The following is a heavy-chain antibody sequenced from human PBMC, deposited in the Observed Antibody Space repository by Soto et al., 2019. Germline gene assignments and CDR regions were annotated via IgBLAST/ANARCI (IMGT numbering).Heavy chain of an antibody. CDR2: LIPIFGTA. D-gene: IGHD1-26*01. CDR3: AGEVGAIQRFDY. V-gene: IGHV1-69*13. CDR1: GGTFSSYA. Sequence: SVKVSCNASGGTFSSYAISWVRQAPGQGLEWMGGLIPIFGTANYAQKFQGRVTITADESTSTAYMELSSLRSEDTAVYYCAGEVGAIQRFDYWGQGTLVTVSS. J-gene: IGHJ4*02.